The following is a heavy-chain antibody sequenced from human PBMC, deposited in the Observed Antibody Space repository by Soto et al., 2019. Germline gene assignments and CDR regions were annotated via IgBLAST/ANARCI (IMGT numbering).Heavy chain of an antibody. J-gene: IGHJ4*02. D-gene: IGHD7-27*01. CDR1: GFTFDDYA. Sequence: EVQLVESGGGLVQPGRSLRLSCAASGFTFDDYAMHWVRQAPGKGLEWVSGITWNSGSIGYADCVKGRFIISRDNAKSSLYLQLNSLRAEDTALYYCTKERTGEIYWGPGTLVTVSS. CDR3: TKERTGEIY. V-gene: IGHV3-9*01. CDR2: ITWNSGSI.